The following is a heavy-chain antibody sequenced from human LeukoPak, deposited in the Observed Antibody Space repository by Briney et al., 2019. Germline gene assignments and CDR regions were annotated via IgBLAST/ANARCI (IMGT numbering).Heavy chain of an antibody. Sequence: GGSLRLSCAASGFTFSTYGMNWVRQAPGKGLEWVSYISHSSEAIYYPDSVKGRFTISRDNAKNSLYLQMNSLRDEDTAVYYCARASPSGYDYWGQGTLVTVSS. D-gene: IGHD3-22*01. CDR2: ISHSSEAI. CDR1: GFTFSTYG. CDR3: ARASPSGYDY. V-gene: IGHV3-48*02. J-gene: IGHJ4*02.